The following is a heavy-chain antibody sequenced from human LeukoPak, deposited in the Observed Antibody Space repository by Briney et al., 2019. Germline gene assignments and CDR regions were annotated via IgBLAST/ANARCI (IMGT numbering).Heavy chain of an antibody. V-gene: IGHV1-8*01. J-gene: IGHJ4*02. CDR1: EYTFTNYD. CDR2: MNPNSGNT. D-gene: IGHD5-12*01. Sequence: ASVKVTCKASEYTFTNYDINWVRQATGQGLAWMGWMNPNSGNTGYAQKFQDRVTMTSNTSISTAYMELSSLRSEDTAVYYCARSSGGYDWDYWGQGTLVTVSS. CDR3: ARSSGGYDWDY.